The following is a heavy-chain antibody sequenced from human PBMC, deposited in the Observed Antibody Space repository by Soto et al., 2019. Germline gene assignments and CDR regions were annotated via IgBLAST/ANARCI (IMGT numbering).Heavy chain of an antibody. Sequence: GRSLRLSCAASGFTFSSYAMYWVRQAPGKGLEYVSAISSNGGSTYYANSVKGRFTISRDNSKNTLYLQMGSLRAEDMAVYYCARGSSSSWYFVDYWGQGTLVTVSS. J-gene: IGHJ4*02. CDR2: ISSNGGST. V-gene: IGHV3-64*01. D-gene: IGHD6-13*01. CDR1: GFTFSSYA. CDR3: ARGSSSSWYFVDY.